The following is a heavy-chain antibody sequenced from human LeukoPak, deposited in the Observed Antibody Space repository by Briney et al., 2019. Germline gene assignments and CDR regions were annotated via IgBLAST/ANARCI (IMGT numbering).Heavy chain of an antibody. V-gene: IGHV3-43*02. CDR3: AKDGSSSWWNWFDP. CDR1: GFTFDDYA. CDR2: ISGDGGST. J-gene: IGHJ5*02. Sequence: GGSLRLSCAASGFTFDDYAMHWARQAPGKGLEGVSLISGDGGSTYHADSVKGRFTISRDNSKNSLYLQMNSLRTEDTALYYCAKDGSSSWWNWFDPWGQGTLVTVSS. D-gene: IGHD6-13*01.